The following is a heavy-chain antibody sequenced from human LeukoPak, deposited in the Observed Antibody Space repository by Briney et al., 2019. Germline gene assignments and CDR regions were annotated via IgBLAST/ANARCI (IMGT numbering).Heavy chain of an antibody. CDR3: ARDFLWGSGSR. CDR2: ISTDGSST. CDR1: GFTFSSYW. J-gene: IGHJ4*02. V-gene: IGHV3-74*01. D-gene: IGHD3-10*01. Sequence: PGGSLRLSCEVSGFTFSSYWIHWVHQAPGKGLVWVSRISTDGSSTSYADFVKGRFTISRDNAKNTLFLQMNSLRAEDTAVYYCARDFLWGSGSRWGQGTLVTVSS.